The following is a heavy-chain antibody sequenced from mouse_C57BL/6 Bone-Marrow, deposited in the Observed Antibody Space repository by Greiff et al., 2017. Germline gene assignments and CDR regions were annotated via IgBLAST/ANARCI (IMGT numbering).Heavy chain of an antibody. D-gene: IGHD3-2*02. CDR3: ASSGGCGAQASDIDY. Sequence: VQLQQPGPELVKPGASVKISCKASGYSFTGYYMNWVKQSPEKSLEWIGEINPSTGGTTYNQKFKAKATLTVDKSSSTAYMQPNSLTYEDSAGYYAASSGGCGAQASDIDYWGQGTTLTVSS. CDR2: INPSTGGT. CDR1: GYSFTGYY. V-gene: IGHV1-42*01. J-gene: IGHJ2*01.